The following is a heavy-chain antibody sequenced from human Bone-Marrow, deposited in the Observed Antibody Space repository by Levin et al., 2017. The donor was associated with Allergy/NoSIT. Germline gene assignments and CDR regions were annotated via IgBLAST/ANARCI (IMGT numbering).Heavy chain of an antibody. CDR2: IGTFTGNT. J-gene: IGHJ4*02. V-gene: IGHV1-18*01. CDR1: GYTFTSYG. Sequence: ASVKVSCKTSGYTFTSYGISWVRQAPGQGLEWMGWIGTFTGNTNYAQTFKGRVTVTTDTSTTTAFMELRSLRPDDTAIYYCARGYCEPTSFQYFFDYWGQGTLVTVSS. D-gene: IGHD1-14*01. CDR3: ARGYCEPTSFQYFFDY.